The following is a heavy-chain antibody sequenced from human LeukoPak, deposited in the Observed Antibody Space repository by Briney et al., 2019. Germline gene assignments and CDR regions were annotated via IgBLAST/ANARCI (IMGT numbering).Heavy chain of an antibody. D-gene: IGHD3-22*01. V-gene: IGHV3-74*01. CDR1: GFTFSSYW. Sequence: PGGSLRLSCAASGFTFSSYWMHWVRQAPGKGLVWVSRINSDGSSTSYADSVKGRFTISRDNAKNSLYLQMNSLRAEDTALYYCAKDKGSSGYKTAFDIWGQGTMVTVSS. J-gene: IGHJ3*02. CDR2: INSDGSST. CDR3: AKDKGSSGYKTAFDI.